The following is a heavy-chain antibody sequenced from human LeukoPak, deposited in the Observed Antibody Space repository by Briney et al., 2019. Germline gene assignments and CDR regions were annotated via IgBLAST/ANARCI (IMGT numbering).Heavy chain of an antibody. CDR3: AKDQYQLLGFAH. CDR2: ISWNSGSI. Sequence: GGSLRLSCAASGFTFDDYAMHWVRQAPGKGLEWVSGISWNSGSIGYADSVKGRFTISRDNAKNSLYLQMNSLRVEDTALYYCAKDQYQLLGFAHWGQGTLVTVSS. D-gene: IGHD2-2*01. V-gene: IGHV3-9*01. J-gene: IGHJ4*02. CDR1: GFTFDDYA.